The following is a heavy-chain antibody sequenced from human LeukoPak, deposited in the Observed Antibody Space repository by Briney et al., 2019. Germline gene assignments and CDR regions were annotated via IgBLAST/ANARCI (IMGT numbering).Heavy chain of an antibody. CDR1: GYTFTSYG. Sequence: ASVKVSCKASGYTFTSYGISWVRQAPGQGLEWMGWISAYNGNTNYAQKLLGRVTMTTDTSTSTAYMELRSLRPDDTAVYYCAIDSGSYYVGPRGYWGQGTLVTVSS. CDR3: AIDSGSYYVGPRGY. CDR2: ISAYNGNT. J-gene: IGHJ4*02. D-gene: IGHD1-26*01. V-gene: IGHV1-18*01.